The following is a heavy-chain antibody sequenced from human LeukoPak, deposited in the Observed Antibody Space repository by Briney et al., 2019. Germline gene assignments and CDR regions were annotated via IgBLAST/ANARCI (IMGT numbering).Heavy chain of an antibody. V-gene: IGHV1-69*13. CDR1: GGTFSSYA. Sequence: SVKVSCKASGGTFSSYAISWVRQAPGQGLEWMGGIIPIFGTANYAQKFQGRVTITADESTSTAYMELSSLRSEDTAVYYCARAEYYYGSSGYSNWFDPWGQGTLVTVSS. D-gene: IGHD3-22*01. CDR3: ARAEYYYGSSGYSNWFDP. J-gene: IGHJ5*02. CDR2: IIPIFGTA.